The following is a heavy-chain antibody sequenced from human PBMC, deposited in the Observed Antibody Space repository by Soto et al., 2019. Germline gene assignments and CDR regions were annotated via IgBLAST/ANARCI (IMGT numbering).Heavy chain of an antibody. CDR1: GGTFSSYA. CDR2: IIPLFGTA. V-gene: IGHV1-69*01. J-gene: IGHJ6*02. CDR3: AGGRVVAARITLDWFYWDNGMAV. Sequence: QVQLVQSGAEVRKPGSSVKVSCKASGGTFSSYAISWVRQAPGQGLEWMGGIIPLFGTANYAQKFQGRATIIAGEGTSTADMELSRLGSEDTAVYYWAGGRVVAARITLDWFYWDNGMAVWGQGTTVTVSS. D-gene: IGHD5-18*01.